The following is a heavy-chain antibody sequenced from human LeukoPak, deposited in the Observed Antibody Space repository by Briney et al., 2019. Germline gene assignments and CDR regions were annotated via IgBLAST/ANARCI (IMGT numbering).Heavy chain of an antibody. Sequence: GGSLRLSCAASGFSFSRFGMNWVRQAPGKGLEWISYISSSSGAIYYADSVKGRFTISRDNAKNSLYLQMSCLRDEDTAIYYCAQKGGTDHWGQGTLVTVSS. D-gene: IGHD2-15*01. J-gene: IGHJ4*02. CDR3: AQKGGTDH. CDR1: GFSFSRFG. CDR2: ISSSSGAI. V-gene: IGHV3-48*02.